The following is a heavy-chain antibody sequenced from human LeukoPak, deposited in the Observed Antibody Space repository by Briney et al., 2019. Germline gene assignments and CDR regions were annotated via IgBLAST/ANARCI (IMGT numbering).Heavy chain of an antibody. Sequence: SETLSLTCAVYGGSFSGYYWSWIRQPPGKGLEWIGEINHSGSTNYSPSLKSRVTISVDTSKNQFSLKLSSVTAADTAVYYCAKEALYGGYVNWGQGTLVTVSS. D-gene: IGHD5-12*01. CDR1: GGSFSGYY. CDR3: AKEALYGGYVN. V-gene: IGHV4-34*01. J-gene: IGHJ4*02. CDR2: INHSGST.